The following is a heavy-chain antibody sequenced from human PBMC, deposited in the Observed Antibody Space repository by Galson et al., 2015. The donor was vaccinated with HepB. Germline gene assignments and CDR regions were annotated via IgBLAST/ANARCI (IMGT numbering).Heavy chain of an antibody. CDR2: ISSSGSTI. Sequence: SLRLSCAASGFTFSDYYMSWIRQAPGKGLEWVSYISSSGSTIYYADSVKGRFTISRDNAKNSLYLQMNSLRAEDTAVYYCARDLYPGIAAAGTMDYWGQGTRVTVSS. D-gene: IGHD6-13*01. V-gene: IGHV3-11*01. CDR3: ARDLYPGIAAAGTMDY. J-gene: IGHJ4*02. CDR1: GFTFSDYY.